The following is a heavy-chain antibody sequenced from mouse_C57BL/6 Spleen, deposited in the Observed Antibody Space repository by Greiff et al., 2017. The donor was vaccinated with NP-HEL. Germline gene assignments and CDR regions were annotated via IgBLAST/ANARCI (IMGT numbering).Heavy chain of an antibody. CDR2: IDPNSGGT. J-gene: IGHJ3*01. CDR1: GYTFTSYW. Sequence: VQLQQPGAELVKPGASVKLSCKASGYTFTSYWMHWVKQRPGRGLEWIGRIDPNSGGTKYNEKFKSKATLTVDKPSSTAYMQLSSRTPEDSAVYYCASPLFGYGEAWFAYWGQGTLVTVSA. D-gene: IGHD2-2*01. V-gene: IGHV1-72*01. CDR3: ASPLFGYGEAWFAY.